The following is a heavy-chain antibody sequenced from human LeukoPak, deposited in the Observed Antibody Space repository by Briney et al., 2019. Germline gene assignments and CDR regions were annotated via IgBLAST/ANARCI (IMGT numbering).Heavy chain of an antibody. V-gene: IGHV1-69*04. D-gene: IGHD2-2*01. Sequence: GASVKVSCKASGGTFSSYAISWARQAPGQGLEWMGRIIPIFGIANYAQKFQGRVTITADKSTSTAYMELSSLRSEDTAVYYCARHVCSSTSCYPWGPYGMDVWGKGTTVTVSS. J-gene: IGHJ6*04. CDR3: ARHVCSSTSCYPWGPYGMDV. CDR2: IIPIFGIA. CDR1: GGTFSSYA.